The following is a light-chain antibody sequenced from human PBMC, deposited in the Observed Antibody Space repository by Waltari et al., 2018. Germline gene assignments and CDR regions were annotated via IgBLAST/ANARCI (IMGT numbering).Light chain of an antibody. V-gene: IGLV2-14*03. CDR2: NVR. Sequence: QAALTPPASVSGSPGQSITISCTGTSSDVGWNNYFSWYQQHPGKAPTRMLYNVRNRPSGGSNRFSGSKSGNTASLTISGLQAEDEADYYCASYISSSTLELFGGGTSLTVL. CDR3: ASYISSSTLEL. J-gene: IGLJ2*01. CDR1: SSDVGWNNY.